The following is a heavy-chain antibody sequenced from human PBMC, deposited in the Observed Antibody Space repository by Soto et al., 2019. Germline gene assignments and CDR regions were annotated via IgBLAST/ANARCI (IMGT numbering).Heavy chain of an antibody. CDR2: IYSGGST. D-gene: IGHD1-26*01. CDR1: GFTVSSNY. Sequence: GGSLRLSCAASGFTVSSNYMSWVRQAPGKGLEWVSVIYSGGSTYYADSVKGRFTISRDNSKNTLYLQMNSLRAEDTAVYYCAREPFSGSSYYYYGMDVWGQGTTVTVSS. V-gene: IGHV3-53*01. J-gene: IGHJ6*02. CDR3: AREPFSGSSYYYYGMDV.